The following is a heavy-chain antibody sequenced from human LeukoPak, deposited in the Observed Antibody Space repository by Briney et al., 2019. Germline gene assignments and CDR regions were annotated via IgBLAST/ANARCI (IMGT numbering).Heavy chain of an antibody. Sequence: GGSLRLSCAASGFTFTNYSLNWVRQAPGKGLEWVSYISSRSTAIYYADSVKGRFTISRDNAKNSLYLQMNSLRAEDTAVYYCASYCSSSSCYNVDYWGQGTLVTVSS. V-gene: IGHV3-48*01. CDR1: GFTFTNYS. D-gene: IGHD2-2*02. CDR3: ASYCSSSSCYNVDY. CDR2: ISSRSTAI. J-gene: IGHJ4*02.